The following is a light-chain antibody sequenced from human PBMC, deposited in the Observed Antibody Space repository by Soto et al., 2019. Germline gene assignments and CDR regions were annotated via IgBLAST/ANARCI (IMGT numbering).Light chain of an antibody. Sequence: EIVLTQSPGTLSLSPGERATLSCRASQSVSSDYLAWYQHKPGQAPRLLIYGASSRATGIPERFSGSGSGTDFTLTISRLEPEDFAVYYCQQYGSSPPWTFGQGTNVEIK. V-gene: IGKV3-20*01. CDR3: QQYGSSPPWT. J-gene: IGKJ1*01. CDR1: QSVSSDY. CDR2: GAS.